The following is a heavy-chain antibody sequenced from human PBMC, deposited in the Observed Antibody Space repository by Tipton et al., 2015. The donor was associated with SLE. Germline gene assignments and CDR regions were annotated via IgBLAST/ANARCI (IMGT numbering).Heavy chain of an antibody. CDR2: IYYSGST. Sequence: TLSLTCTVSGGSINNNNYYWSWIRQPPGKGLEWIGYIYYSGSTYYNPSLKSRVTISIDTSKNQFSLKLRSVTAADTAVYYCARDRGGSEYYYGMDVWGQGTTVTVSS. CDR3: ARDRGGSEYYYGMDV. V-gene: IGHV4-30-4*01. D-gene: IGHD2-15*01. CDR1: GGSINNNNYY. J-gene: IGHJ6*02.